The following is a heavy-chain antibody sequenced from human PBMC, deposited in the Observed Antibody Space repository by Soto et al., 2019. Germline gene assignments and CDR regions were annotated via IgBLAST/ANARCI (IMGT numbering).Heavy chain of an antibody. CDR2: INRSGST. Sequence: SETLSLTCAVYGGSFSGYYWSWIRQPPGKGLEWIGEINRSGSTNYNPSLKSRVTISVDTSKNQFSLKLSSVTAADTAVYYCARGPRPAEYGAKVGRYGMDVWGQGTTVTVSS. CDR3: ARGPRPAEYGAKVGRYGMDV. CDR1: GGSFSGYY. J-gene: IGHJ6*02. V-gene: IGHV4-34*01. D-gene: IGHD6-6*01.